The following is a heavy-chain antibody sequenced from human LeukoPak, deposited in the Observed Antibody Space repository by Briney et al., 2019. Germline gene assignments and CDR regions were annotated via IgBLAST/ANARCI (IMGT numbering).Heavy chain of an antibody. Sequence: SETLSLTCTVSGASISSGGYYWSWIRQHPGKGLEWIGYIYYSGSTYYNPSLKSRVTISVDTSKNQFSLKLSSVTAADTAVYYCAREFSSSWYVYFDYWGQGTLVTVSS. J-gene: IGHJ4*02. D-gene: IGHD6-13*01. CDR1: GASISSGGYY. CDR2: IYYSGST. CDR3: AREFSSSWYVYFDY. V-gene: IGHV4-31*03.